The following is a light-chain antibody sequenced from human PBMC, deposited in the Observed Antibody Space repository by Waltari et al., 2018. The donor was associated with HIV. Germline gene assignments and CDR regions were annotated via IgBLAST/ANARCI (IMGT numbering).Light chain of an antibody. CDR3: QVWDSSSDHPV. CDR2: YDS. CDR1: NIGSKS. J-gene: IGLJ1*01. V-gene: IGLV3-21*04. Sequence: SYVLTQPPSVSVAPGKTARITCGGNNIGSKSVHWYQQKPGQAPVLGIYYDSDRPSGIPERFSGSNAGNTATLTISRVEAVDEADYYCQVWDSSSDHPVFGTGTKVTVL.